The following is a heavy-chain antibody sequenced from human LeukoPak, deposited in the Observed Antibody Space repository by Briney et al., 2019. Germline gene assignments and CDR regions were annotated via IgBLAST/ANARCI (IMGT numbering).Heavy chain of an antibody. Sequence: PGGSLRLSCAASGFTFSSYWMHWVRQAPGKGLVWVSRIYTDGSSTYYADSVKGRFTISRDNAKNTLYLQMNSLRAEDTAVYYCARSDWFDPWGQGTLVTVSS. CDR3: ARSDWFDP. CDR2: IYTDGSST. CDR1: GFTFSSYW. J-gene: IGHJ5*02. V-gene: IGHV3-74*01.